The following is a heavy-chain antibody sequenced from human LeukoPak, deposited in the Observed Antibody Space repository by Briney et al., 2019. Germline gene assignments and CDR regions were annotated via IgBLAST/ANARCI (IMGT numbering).Heavy chain of an antibody. CDR3: ARSALYHWFDP. Sequence: KASETLSLTCTVSGGSISSSSYYWGWIRQPPGKGLEWIGSIYYSGSTYYNPSLKSRVTISVDTSKNQFSLKLSSVTAADTAVYYCARSALYHWFDPWGQGTLVTVSS. J-gene: IGHJ5*02. CDR2: IYYSGST. D-gene: IGHD2-2*01. V-gene: IGHV4-39*01. CDR1: GGSISSSSYY.